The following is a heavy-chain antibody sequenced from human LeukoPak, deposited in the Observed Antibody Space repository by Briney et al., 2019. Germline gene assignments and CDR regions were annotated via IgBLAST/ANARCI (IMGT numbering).Heavy chain of an antibody. CDR1: GYTFTAYY. CDR3: SRNGDGYGGDYFDY. D-gene: IGHD5-24*01. Sequence: GASVKASCKASGYTFTAYYIHCVRQAPGQGLKWMGWISDYNGKKKYVQDLQGRVNITTDTSTSTGYMELRSLRSDGTAVDYCSRNGDGYGGDYFDYWGQGTLVSVSS. J-gene: IGHJ4*02. V-gene: IGHV1-18*04. CDR2: ISDYNGKK.